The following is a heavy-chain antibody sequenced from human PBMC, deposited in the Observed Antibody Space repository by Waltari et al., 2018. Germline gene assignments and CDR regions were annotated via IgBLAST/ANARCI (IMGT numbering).Heavy chain of an antibody. Sequence: QVQLQESGPGLVKPSETLSLTCTFSGGSISSYYWSWIRQPPGKGLEWIGYIYYSGSTNYNPSLKSRVTISVDTSKNQFSLKLSSVTAADTAVYYCARDGDRYFDYWGQGTLVTVSS. D-gene: IGHD3-3*01. CDR2: IYYSGST. V-gene: IGHV4-59*01. J-gene: IGHJ4*02. CDR1: GGSISSYY. CDR3: ARDGDRYFDY.